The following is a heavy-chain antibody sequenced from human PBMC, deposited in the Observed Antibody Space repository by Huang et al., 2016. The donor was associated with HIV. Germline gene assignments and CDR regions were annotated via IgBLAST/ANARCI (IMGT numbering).Heavy chain of an antibody. V-gene: IGHV4-39*01. Sequence: QLQLQESGPGQVKPSETLSLTCTVSGDFISSSNYYWGWIRQSPGKGLELVGSVYQRGSTNDNPSLKSRVTLSVDTSRNQFSLRLNSVTAADTAVYYCASQHIGAAATWFWGRGTQVAVSS. D-gene: IGHD6-13*01. J-gene: IGHJ4*02. CDR1: GDFISSSNYY. CDR3: ASQHIGAAATWF. CDR2: VYQRGST.